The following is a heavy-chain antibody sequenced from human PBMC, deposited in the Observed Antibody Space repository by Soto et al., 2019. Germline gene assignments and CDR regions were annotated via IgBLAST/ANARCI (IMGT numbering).Heavy chain of an antibody. CDR1: GYTFSSYD. V-gene: IGHV1-8*01. CDR2: MNANSGNT. Sequence: QVQLVQSGAEVKKPGASVKVSCKASGYTFSSYDINWVRQATGQGLEWMGWMNANSGNTGYAQKFQGRVTMTRDTSMSTAYIELSSRTSEDTAVYYCARRTIAHWYFDLWGRGTLVTVSS. D-gene: IGHD1-1*01. J-gene: IGHJ2*01. CDR3: ARRTIAHWYFDL.